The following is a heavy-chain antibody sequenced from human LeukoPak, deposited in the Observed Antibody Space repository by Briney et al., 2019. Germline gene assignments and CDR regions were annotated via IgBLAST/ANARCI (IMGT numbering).Heavy chain of an antibody. D-gene: IGHD2-15*01. CDR1: GSSVSGYY. V-gene: IGHV4-59*02. J-gene: IGHJ4*02. CDR3: ARDPPEDRWNSFDY. CDR2: THHSGET. Sequence: SGTLSLTCIVSGSSVSGYYWNWIRQSPGRGLEWIGYTHHSGETKYNPSLQSRVTMSVDSSRNHFYLNLLFLTAADTAIYFCARDPPEDRWNSFDYWGQGALVTVSS.